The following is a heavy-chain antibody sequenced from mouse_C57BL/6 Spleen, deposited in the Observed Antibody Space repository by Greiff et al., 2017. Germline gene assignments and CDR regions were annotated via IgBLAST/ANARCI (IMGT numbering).Heavy chain of an antibody. V-gene: IGHV3-6*01. Sequence: EVQLVESGPGLVKPSQSLSLTCSVTGYSITSGYYWNWIRQFPGNKLEWMGYISYDGSNNYNPSLKNRISITRDTSKNQCFLKLNSVTTEDTATYYGARGVANWDWYFDVWGTGTTVTVSS. J-gene: IGHJ1*03. CDR2: ISYDGSN. D-gene: IGHD4-1*01. CDR1: GYSITSGYY. CDR3: ARGVANWDWYFDV.